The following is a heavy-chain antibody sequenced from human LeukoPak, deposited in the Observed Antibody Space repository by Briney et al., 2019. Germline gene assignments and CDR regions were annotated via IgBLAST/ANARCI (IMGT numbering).Heavy chain of an antibody. Sequence: GASVKVSCKASGYTFTSYGISWVRQAPGQGLEWMGWISAYNGNTNYAQKLQGRVTMTTDTSTSTAYMELRSLRSDDTAVYYCARATVTTDYYYYYYMDVWGKGTTVTVSS. CDR2: ISAYNGNT. V-gene: IGHV1-18*01. CDR1: GYTFTSYG. D-gene: IGHD4-17*01. J-gene: IGHJ6*03. CDR3: ARATVTTDYYYYYYMDV.